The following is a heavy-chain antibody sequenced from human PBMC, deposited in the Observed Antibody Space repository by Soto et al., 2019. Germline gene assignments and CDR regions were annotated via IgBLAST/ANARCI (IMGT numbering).Heavy chain of an antibody. J-gene: IGHJ6*02. V-gene: IGHV3-33*01. CDR1: GFTFSSYG. CDR3: ARVAPSNYGMDV. CDR2: IWYDGSNK. D-gene: IGHD2-2*01. Sequence: QMQLVESGGGVVQPGRSLRLSCGVSGFTFSSYGMHWVRQAPGKGLEWVAVIWYDGSNKYYADSVQGRFTISRDNSKNTLYLQINSLRAEDTAVYYCARVAPSNYGMDVWGQGTTVTVSS.